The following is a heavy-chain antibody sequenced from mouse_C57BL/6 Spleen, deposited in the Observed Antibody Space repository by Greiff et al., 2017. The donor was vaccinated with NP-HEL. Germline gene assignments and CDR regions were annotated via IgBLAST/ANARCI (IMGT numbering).Heavy chain of an antibody. V-gene: IGHV14-4*01. D-gene: IGHD1-1*01. J-gene: IGHJ4*01. CDR1: GFNIKDDY. CDR3: TRLLITTGGYYAMDY. CDR2: IDPENGDT. Sequence: EVQLQQSGAELVRPGASVKLSCTASGFNIKDDYMHWVKQRPEQGLEWIGWIDPENGDTEYASKFQGKATITAHTSSNTAYLQLSSLPSEDTAVYYCTRLLITTGGYYAMDYWGQGTSVTVSA.